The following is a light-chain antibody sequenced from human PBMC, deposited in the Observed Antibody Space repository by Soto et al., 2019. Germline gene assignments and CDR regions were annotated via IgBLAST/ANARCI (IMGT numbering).Light chain of an antibody. CDR1: QSISSW. Sequence: DIQLTQSPSTLSASVGDRVTITCRASQSISSWLAWYQQKPGKAPDLLISDASRLESGVPSRFSGGGSGTEFALTISDLQPDDFATYYCQQYKSYSPRTFGQGTKVEIK. V-gene: IGKV1-5*01. CDR2: DAS. J-gene: IGKJ1*01. CDR3: QQYKSYSPRT.